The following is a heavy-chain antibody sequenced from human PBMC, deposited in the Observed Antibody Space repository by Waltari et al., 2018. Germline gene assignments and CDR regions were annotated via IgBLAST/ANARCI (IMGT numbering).Heavy chain of an antibody. Sequence: QVQLQESGPGLVKPSQTLSLTCTVSGGSIRSGIYYWSWIRQHPGKGLEWIAYSFYSGTTYYNPSLQTRVTMSVDTSKNQFSLNLSSVTAADTAVYYCARETPGAGAVEHCGQGTLVTVSS. CDR1: GGSIRSGIYY. V-gene: IGHV4-31*03. J-gene: IGHJ1*01. CDR2: SFYSGTT. D-gene: IGHD1-26*01. CDR3: ARETPGAGAVEH.